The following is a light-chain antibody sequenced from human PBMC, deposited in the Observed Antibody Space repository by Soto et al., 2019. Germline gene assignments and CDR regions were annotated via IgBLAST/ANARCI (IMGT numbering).Light chain of an antibody. CDR2: GAS. J-gene: IGKJ1*01. V-gene: IGKV3-20*01. CDR1: QSVRSSY. CDR3: QQYSSSPRT. Sequence: EIVLTQSPGTLSLSPGERATLSCRASQSVRSSYLAWYQQKPGQAPRLLIYGASSRATGIPDRFSGSGSGTDFTLTISRLDPEDFAVYYCQQYSSSPRTFGQGTKVEIK.